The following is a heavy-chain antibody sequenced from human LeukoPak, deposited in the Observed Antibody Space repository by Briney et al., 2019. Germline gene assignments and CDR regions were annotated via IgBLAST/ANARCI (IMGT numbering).Heavy chain of an antibody. CDR3: ATNGGRSSMAAHFGY. CDR1: GGSFSGYY. V-gene: IGHV4-34*01. Sequence: SETLSLSCAVYGGSFSGYYWSWIRQPPGKGLEWIGEINHSGSTNYNPSLKGRVTISLDTSKNQFYLKLSSVTAADTAVYYFATNGGRSSMAAHFGYWGQGTLVTVSS. D-gene: IGHD6-6*01. J-gene: IGHJ4*02. CDR2: INHSGST.